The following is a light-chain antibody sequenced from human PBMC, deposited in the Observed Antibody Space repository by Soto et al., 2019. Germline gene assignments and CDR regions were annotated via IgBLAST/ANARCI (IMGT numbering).Light chain of an antibody. CDR3: QQRSDWLT. V-gene: IGKV3D-20*02. CDR2: DAS. Sequence: VLTQSPGTLSLSPGERATLSCRASQTVTSNFLAWYQEKPGQAPRLLIYDASNRATGVPARFSGSGSGTDFTLSISSLEPEDSAVYYCQQRSDWLTFGGGTKVEIK. J-gene: IGKJ4*01. CDR1: QTVTSNF.